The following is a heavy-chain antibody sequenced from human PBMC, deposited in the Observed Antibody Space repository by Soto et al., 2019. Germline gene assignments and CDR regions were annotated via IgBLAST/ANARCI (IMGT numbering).Heavy chain of an antibody. CDR2: ISAYNGNT. J-gene: IGHJ4*02. D-gene: IGHD3-10*01. V-gene: IGHV1-18*01. Sequence: ASVKVSCKASGYTFASFGFSWVRQAPGQGLEWLGWISAYNGNTHYAQKVRDRVTLTTDTSTNTAYMELRSLTSDDTAVYYCARDQESITDRILQYWGQGTRVTVSS. CDR3: ARDQESITDRILQY. CDR1: GYTFASFG.